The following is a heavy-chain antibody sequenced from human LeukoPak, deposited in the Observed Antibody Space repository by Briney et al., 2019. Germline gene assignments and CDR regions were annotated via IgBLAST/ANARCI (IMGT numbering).Heavy chain of an antibody. J-gene: IGHJ2*01. Sequence: GGSLRLSCAASGFTFSSYEMNWVRQAPGKGLEWVLYISSSGSTIYYADSVKGRFTISRDNAKNSLYLQMNSLRAEDTAVYYCARIAYCGGDCYPNWYFDLWGRGTLVTVSS. CDR2: ISSSGSTI. CDR3: ARIAYCGGDCYPNWYFDL. V-gene: IGHV3-48*03. CDR1: GFTFSSYE. D-gene: IGHD2-21*02.